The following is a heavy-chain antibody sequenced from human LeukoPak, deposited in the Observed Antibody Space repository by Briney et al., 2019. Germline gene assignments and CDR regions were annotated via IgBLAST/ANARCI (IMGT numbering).Heavy chain of an antibody. CDR1: GFTFSSYG. CDR2: ISYDGSNK. Sequence: GGSLRLSCAASGFTFSSYGMHWVRQAPGKGLEWVAVISYDGSNKYYADSVKGRFTISRDNSKNTLYLQMNSLGAEDTAEYYCAKGLGSGYYPDAFDIWGQGTMVTVSS. D-gene: IGHD3-22*01. J-gene: IGHJ3*02. V-gene: IGHV3-30*18. CDR3: AKGLGSGYYPDAFDI.